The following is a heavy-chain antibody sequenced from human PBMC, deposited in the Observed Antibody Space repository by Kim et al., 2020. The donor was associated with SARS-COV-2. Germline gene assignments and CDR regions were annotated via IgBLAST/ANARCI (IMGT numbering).Heavy chain of an antibody. D-gene: IGHD4-17*01. V-gene: IGHV4-31*02. J-gene: IGHJ4*02. CDR2: ST. CDR3: ARGGDYTPGY. Sequence: STYYTPSLKSRVTRSVDTAKNQFSLKLSSVTAADTAVYYCARGGDYTPGYWGQGTLVTVSS.